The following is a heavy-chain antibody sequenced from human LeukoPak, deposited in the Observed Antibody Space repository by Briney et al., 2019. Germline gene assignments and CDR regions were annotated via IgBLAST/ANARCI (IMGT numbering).Heavy chain of an antibody. CDR1: GFTFSSYS. V-gene: IGHV3-48*01. CDR3: ARDEYYYYYMDV. J-gene: IGHJ6*03. Sequence: GGSLRLSCAASGFTFSSYSMNWVRQAPGKGLEWVSYISSSSSTIYYADSVKGRFTISRDNAKNSLYLQMNSLRAEDTAVYYCARDEYYYYYMDVWGKGTTVTVSS. CDR2: ISSSSSTI.